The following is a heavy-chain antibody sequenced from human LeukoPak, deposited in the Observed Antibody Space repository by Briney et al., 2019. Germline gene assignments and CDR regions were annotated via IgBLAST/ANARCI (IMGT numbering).Heavy chain of an antibody. V-gene: IGHV3-21*01. D-gene: IGHD3-10*01. Sequence: GGSLRLSCAASGFTFSSYSMNWVRQAPGKGLEWVSSISSSSSYIYYADSVKGRFTISRDSAKNSLYLQMNSLRAEDTAVYYCARDLLDDVLLWFGELSEWGQGTLVTVSS. CDR1: GFTFSSYS. J-gene: IGHJ4*02. CDR3: ARDLLDDVLLWFGELSE. CDR2: ISSSSSYI.